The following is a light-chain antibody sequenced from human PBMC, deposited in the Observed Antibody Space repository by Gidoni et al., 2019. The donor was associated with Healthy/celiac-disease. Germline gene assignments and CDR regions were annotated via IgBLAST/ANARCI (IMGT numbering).Light chain of an antibody. J-gene: IGKJ2*01. CDR3: QQYGSSPMYT. CDR2: GAS. V-gene: IGKV3-20*01. Sequence: EIVLTQSPGTLSLSQGERATLSCRASQSVSSSYLAWYQQKPGQAPRLLIYGASSRATGIPDRFSGSGSGTDFTLTISRLEPEDFAVYYCQQYGSSPMYTFGQWTKLEIK. CDR1: QSVSSSY.